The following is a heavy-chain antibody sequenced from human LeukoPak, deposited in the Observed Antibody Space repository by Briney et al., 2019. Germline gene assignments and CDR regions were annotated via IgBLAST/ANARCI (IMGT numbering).Heavy chain of an antibody. CDR2: MNPNSGNT. Sequence: AASVKVSCKASGYTFTSYDINWVRQATRQGLEWMGWMNPNSGNTGYAQKFRGRVTMTRNTSISTAYMELSSLRSEDTAVYYCARGGIVAAGRGLDVWGKGTTVTVSS. V-gene: IGHV1-8*02. CDR3: ARGGIVAAGRGLDV. J-gene: IGHJ6*04. CDR1: GYTFTSYD. D-gene: IGHD1-26*01.